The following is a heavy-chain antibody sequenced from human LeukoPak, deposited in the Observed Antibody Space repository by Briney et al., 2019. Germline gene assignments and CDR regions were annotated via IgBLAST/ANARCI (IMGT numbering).Heavy chain of an antibody. CDR2: MNPNSGNT. V-gene: IGHV1-8*02. D-gene: IGHD3-10*01. J-gene: IGHJ4*02. CDR1: GGTFSSYA. Sequence: ASVKVSCKASGGTFSSYAINWVRQATGQGLEWMGWMNPNSGNTGYAQKFQGRVTMTRNTSISTAYMELSSLRSEDTAVYYCARATYYYGSGSYYYYFDYWGQGTLVTVSS. CDR3: ARATYYYGSGSYYYYFDY.